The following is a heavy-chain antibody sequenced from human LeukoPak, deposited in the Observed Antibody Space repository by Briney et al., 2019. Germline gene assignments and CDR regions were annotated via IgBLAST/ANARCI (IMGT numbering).Heavy chain of an antibody. D-gene: IGHD2-15*01. CDR2: INHSGST. V-gene: IGHV4-34*01. CDR3: ARDLGYCSGGSCYYQRRRGFDY. J-gene: IGHJ4*02. Sequence: PSETLSLTCAVYGGSFSGYYWSWIRQPPGKGLEWIGEINHSGSTNYNPSLKSRVTISVDTSKNQFSLKLSSVTAADTAVYYCARDLGYCSGGSCYYQRRRGFDYRGQGTLVTVSS. CDR1: GGSFSGYY.